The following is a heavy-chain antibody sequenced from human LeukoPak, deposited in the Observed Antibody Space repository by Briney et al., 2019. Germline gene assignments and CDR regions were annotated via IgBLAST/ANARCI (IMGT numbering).Heavy chain of an antibody. CDR3: ARDHISSYYYDSSGYFDY. Sequence: ASVKVSCKASGYTFTDYYMHWVRQAPGQGLEWMGWINPNSGGTNYAQKFQDRVTMTRDTSISTAYMELSRLRSDDTAVYYCARDHISSYYYDSSGYFDYWGQGTLVTVSS. V-gene: IGHV1-2*02. CDR2: INPNSGGT. CDR1: GYTFTDYY. J-gene: IGHJ4*02. D-gene: IGHD3-22*01.